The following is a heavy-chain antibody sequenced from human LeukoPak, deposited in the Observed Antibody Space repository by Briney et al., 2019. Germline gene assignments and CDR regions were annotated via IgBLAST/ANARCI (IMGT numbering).Heavy chain of an antibody. CDR3: AKDYDYGFDY. J-gene: IGHJ4*02. CDR2: ISWNIDNI. Sequence: GRSLRLSCAASGFTFDDYAMHWVWQAPGKGLEWVSGISWNIDNIDYADSVRGRFTISRDNAKNSLYLQMNSLRAEDTALYYCAKDYDYGFDYWGQGTLVTVSS. V-gene: IGHV3-9*01. CDR1: GFTFDDYA. D-gene: IGHD4-17*01.